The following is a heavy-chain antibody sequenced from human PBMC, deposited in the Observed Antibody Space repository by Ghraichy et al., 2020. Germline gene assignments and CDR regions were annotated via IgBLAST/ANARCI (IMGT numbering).Heavy chain of an antibody. J-gene: IGHJ4*02. D-gene: IGHD1-26*01. Sequence: SETLSLTCAVYGGSFSGYYWSWIRQPPGKGLEWIGEINHSGSTNYNPSLKSRVTISVDTSKNQFSLKLSSVTAADTAVYYCARGRMSIVGATYFDYWGQGTLVTVSS. CDR1: GGSFSGYY. V-gene: IGHV4-34*01. CDR3: ARGRMSIVGATYFDY. CDR2: INHSGST.